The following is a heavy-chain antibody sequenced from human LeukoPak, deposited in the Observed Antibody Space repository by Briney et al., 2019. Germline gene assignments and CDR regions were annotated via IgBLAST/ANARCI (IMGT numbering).Heavy chain of an antibody. J-gene: IGHJ4*02. CDR1: GDSISTYH. CDR2: MQSTGNS. CDR3: ARDKRHSYGRYFDH. V-gene: IGHV4-59*01. D-gene: IGHD5-18*01. Sequence: PSETLSLTCSVSGDSISTYHWNWIRKTPGKGLEWIGYMQSTGNSNYNPSLKSRVSMSVETSKNRIVLNLSSVTAADTAVYYCARDKRHSYGRYFDHWGQGLLVTVSS.